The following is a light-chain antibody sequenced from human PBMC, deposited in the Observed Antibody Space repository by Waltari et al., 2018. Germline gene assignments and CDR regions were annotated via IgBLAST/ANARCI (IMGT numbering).Light chain of an antibody. Sequence: QSVLTQPPSASGTPGQRVTISCSGRSSNIGNNTVNWYQQLPGTAPKLLVYNTNQRPSGVPDRFSGSKSGTSASLAISGLQSEDEAHYYCAAWDDSVIVVFGGGTKLTVL. CDR3: AAWDDSVIVV. V-gene: IGLV1-44*01. CDR1: SSNIGNNT. J-gene: IGLJ2*01. CDR2: NTN.